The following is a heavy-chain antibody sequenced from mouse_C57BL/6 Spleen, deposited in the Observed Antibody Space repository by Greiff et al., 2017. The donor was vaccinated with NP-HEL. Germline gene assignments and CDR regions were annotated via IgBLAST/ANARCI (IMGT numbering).Heavy chain of an antibody. CDR3: ARKDYGSSTWFAY. Sequence: VHVKQSGAELVKPGASVKLSCTASGFNINDYYMHWVKQRTEQGLEWIGRIDPEDGETKYAPKFQGKATITADTSSNTAYLQLSSLTSEDTAVYYGARKDYGSSTWFAYWGQGTLVTVSA. V-gene: IGHV14-2*01. CDR1: GFNINDYY. D-gene: IGHD1-1*01. J-gene: IGHJ3*01. CDR2: IDPEDGET.